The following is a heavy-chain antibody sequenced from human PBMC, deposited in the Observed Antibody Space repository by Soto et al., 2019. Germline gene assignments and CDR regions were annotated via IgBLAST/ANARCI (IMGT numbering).Heavy chain of an antibody. V-gene: IGHV1-69*13. Sequence: SVKVSCKASGGTFSSYRINWVRQAPGQRLEWVGGIVPIYRTADYAQKFQGRVTITADESARTSYMELRSLKSQDTAVYYCVRDSGAKLSSSWGQGTLVTVSS. D-gene: IGHD6-13*01. CDR1: GGTFSSYR. J-gene: IGHJ4*02. CDR2: IVPIYRTA. CDR3: VRDSGAKLSSS.